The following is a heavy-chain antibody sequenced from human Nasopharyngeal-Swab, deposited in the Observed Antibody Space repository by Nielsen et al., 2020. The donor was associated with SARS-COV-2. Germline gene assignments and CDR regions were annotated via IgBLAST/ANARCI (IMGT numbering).Heavy chain of an antibody. V-gene: IGHV4-39*01. J-gene: IGHJ3*02. D-gene: IGHD1-26*01. CDR2: IYYSGST. CDR1: GFTFSSYSMN. Sequence: ESLKISCAASGFTFSSYSMNWVRQAPGKGLEWIGSIYYSGSTYYNPSLKSRVTISVDTSKNQFSLKLSSVTAADTAVYYCARHSGSFLTWEHAFDIWGQGTMVTVSS. CDR3: ARHSGSFLTWEHAFDI.